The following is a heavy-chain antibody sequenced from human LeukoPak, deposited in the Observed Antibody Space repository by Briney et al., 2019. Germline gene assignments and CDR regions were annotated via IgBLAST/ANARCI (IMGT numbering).Heavy chain of an antibody. J-gene: IGHJ5*02. CDR1: GYTFTGYY. CDR3: ARDVGYCTNGVCYSDNWFDP. CDR2: INPNSGGT. D-gene: IGHD2-8*01. V-gene: IGHV1-2*02. Sequence: ASVKVSCKASGYTFTGYYMHWVRQAPGQGLEWMGWINPNSGGTNYAQKFQGRVTMTRDTSISTAYMELSRLRSDDTAVYYCARDVGYCTNGVCYSDNWFDPWGQGTLVTVSS.